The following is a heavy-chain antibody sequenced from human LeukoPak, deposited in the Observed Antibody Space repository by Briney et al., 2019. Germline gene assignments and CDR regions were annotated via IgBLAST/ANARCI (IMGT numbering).Heavy chain of an antibody. CDR2: IYYSGST. CDR3: ARVPGGALNWFDP. V-gene: IGHV4-30-2*03. Sequence: TSQTLSLTCAVSGGSVNSGTHSWSWIRQPPGKGLEYIGYIYYSGSTYYNPSLKSRVTISVDTSKNQFSLKLSSVTAADTAVYYCARVPGGALNWFDPWGQGTLVTVSS. J-gene: IGHJ5*02. D-gene: IGHD1-1*01. CDR1: GGSVNSGTHS.